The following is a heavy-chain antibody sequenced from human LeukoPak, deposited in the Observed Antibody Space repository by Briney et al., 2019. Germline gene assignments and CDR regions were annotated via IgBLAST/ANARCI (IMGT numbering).Heavy chain of an antibody. Sequence: GGSLRLSCEVSGFTFSNYAMNWIRQGPGKGLEWVSAISGSGGSTYYTDAVKGRFTISRDNSKNTLYLQMNSLRAEDTAVYYCARESLRYFDYWGQGTLVTVSS. CDR2: ISGSGGST. D-gene: IGHD3-9*01. J-gene: IGHJ4*02. V-gene: IGHV3-23*01. CDR3: ARESLRYFDY. CDR1: GFTFSNYA.